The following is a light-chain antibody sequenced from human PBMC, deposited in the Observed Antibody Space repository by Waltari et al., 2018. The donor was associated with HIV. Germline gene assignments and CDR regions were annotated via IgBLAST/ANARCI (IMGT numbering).Light chain of an antibody. CDR3: GVWDDSLNGQV. CDR2: TNN. J-gene: IGLJ2*01. CDR1: SPNIRNNT. V-gene: IGLV1-44*01. Sequence: QSVLTQPPSASGTRGQRGTIPCSGSSPNIRNNTVTWYQQLPGTAPTLLIYTNNQRPSWVPYRFSGSKSGTSASLAISGLHSDDEAHYYCGVWDDSLNGQVFGGGTKLTVL.